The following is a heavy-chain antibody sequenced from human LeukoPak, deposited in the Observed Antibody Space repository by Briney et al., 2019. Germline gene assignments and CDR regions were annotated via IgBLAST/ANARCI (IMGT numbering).Heavy chain of an antibody. Sequence: SGPTLVNPTQTVTLTCTFSGFSLSTSGVGVGWIRQPPGKALEWLALIYWNDDKRYSPSLKSRLTITKDTSKNQVVLTMTNMDPVDTATYYCAHSSGYYYGSGSYLDYWGQGTLVTVSS. J-gene: IGHJ4*02. CDR2: IYWNDDK. D-gene: IGHD3-10*01. CDR3: AHSSGYYYGSGSYLDY. V-gene: IGHV2-5*01. CDR1: GFSLSTSGVG.